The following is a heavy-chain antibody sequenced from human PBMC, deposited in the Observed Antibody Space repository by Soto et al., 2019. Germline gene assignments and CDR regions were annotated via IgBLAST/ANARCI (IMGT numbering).Heavy chain of an antibody. CDR2: INPNSGGT. J-gene: IGHJ4*02. CDR3: ARATDFWSGYYDY. D-gene: IGHD3-3*01. V-gene: IGHV1-2*04. CDR1: GYTFTGYY. Sequence: ASVKVSCKASGYTFTGYYMHWVRQAPGQGLEWMGWINPNSGGTNYAQKFQGWVTMTRDTSISTAYMELSRLRSDDTAVYYCARATDFWSGYYDYWGQGTLVTVSS.